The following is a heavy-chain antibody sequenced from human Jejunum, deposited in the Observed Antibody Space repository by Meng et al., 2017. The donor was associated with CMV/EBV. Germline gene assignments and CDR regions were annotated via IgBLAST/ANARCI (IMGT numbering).Heavy chain of an antibody. D-gene: IGHD3-3*01. CDR2: MNPNNGNT. CDR3: ARGFRFGSASQPSPLVY. Sequence: DTVNTYNITWGRQGSGQGLEWMGWMNPNNGNTDCAREFQGRLTLTRNTSLNTLYMELTSLRSEHTAVYFCARGFRFGSASQPSPLVYWGQGTLVTVSS. V-gene: IGHV1-8*01. J-gene: IGHJ4*02. CDR1: DTVNTYN.